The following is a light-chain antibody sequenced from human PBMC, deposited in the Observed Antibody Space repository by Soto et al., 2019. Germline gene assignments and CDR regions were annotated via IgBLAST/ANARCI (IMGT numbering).Light chain of an antibody. J-gene: IGKJ2*01. CDR1: QSVSTRY. CDR2: GAS. Sequence: ESMLTQSPGTLSLSPGERATLSCRASQSVSTRYLAWYQQNPGQAPRLLIYGASIRATGIPDRFSGSGSGTDFTVTISRLEPEDFSVYYCQQFGRSPPALTFGQGTKLEI. CDR3: QQFGRSPPALT. V-gene: IGKV3-20*01.